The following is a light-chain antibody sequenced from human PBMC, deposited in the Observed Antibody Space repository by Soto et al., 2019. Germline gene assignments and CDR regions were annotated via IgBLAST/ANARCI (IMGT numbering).Light chain of an antibody. CDR2: EAS. CDR1: QSIINW. J-gene: IGKJ4*01. Sequence: DVQMTQSPSTLSASVGGRVASTCRASQSIINWLAWYQQKPGKAPKLLIYEASTLQSGVPSRFSGSGSGTEFTLTISSLQPEDFATYYCQHFNSYPLTFGGGTKVDIK. V-gene: IGKV1-5*01. CDR3: QHFNSYPLT.